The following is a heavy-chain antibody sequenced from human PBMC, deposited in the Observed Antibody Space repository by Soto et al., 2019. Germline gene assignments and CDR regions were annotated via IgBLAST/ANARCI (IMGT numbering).Heavy chain of an antibody. CDR3: ARDGGSYSGIDF. CDR1: GYSISSGYY. D-gene: IGHD1-26*01. Sequence: SETLSLTCGVSGYSISSGYYWAWIRQPPGKGLEWIGSMYHGVTSYYNPSLKSRVSISIDTSENQFSLKLMSVTAADTAVYYCARDGGSYSGIDFWGQGTLVTVSS. J-gene: IGHJ4*02. V-gene: IGHV4-38-2*02. CDR2: MYHGVTS.